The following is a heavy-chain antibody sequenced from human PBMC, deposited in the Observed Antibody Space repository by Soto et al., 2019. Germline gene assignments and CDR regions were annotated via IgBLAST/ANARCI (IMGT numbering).Heavy chain of an antibody. CDR3: ARETYYGSGNHLDY. V-gene: IGHV3-33*01. J-gene: IGHJ4*02. CDR2: IWYDGSNK. D-gene: IGHD3-10*01. Sequence: QVLLVESGGGVVQPGRSLRLSCAASGFTFSRYGFHWVRQAPGKGLEWVAVIWYDGSNKFFTDSVKGRFTISRDNSNNTLYLQMNSLRADDTAVYYCARETYYGSGNHLDYWGQGTLVIVSS. CDR1: GFTFSRYG.